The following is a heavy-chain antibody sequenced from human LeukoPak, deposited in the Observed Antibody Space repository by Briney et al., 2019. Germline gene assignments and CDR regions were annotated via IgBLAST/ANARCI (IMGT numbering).Heavy chain of an antibody. CDR2: ISWNSGSI. Sequence: RPGGSLRLSCAASGFAFDDYAMHWVRQAPGKGLEWVSGISWNSGSIGYADSVKGRFTISRDNAKNSLYLQMNSLRAEDTALYYCAKDWSYSYHAFDIWGQGTMVTVSS. J-gene: IGHJ3*02. V-gene: IGHV3-9*01. D-gene: IGHD1-26*01. CDR1: GFAFDDYA. CDR3: AKDWSYSYHAFDI.